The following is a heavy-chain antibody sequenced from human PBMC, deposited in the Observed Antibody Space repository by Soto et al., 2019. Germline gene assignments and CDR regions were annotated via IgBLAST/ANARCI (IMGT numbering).Heavy chain of an antibody. CDR2: VHSSGIT. CDR3: ARDGATSVSSSWYY. J-gene: IGHJ4*02. CDR1: GGSVSNDNFY. D-gene: IGHD6-13*01. Sequence: SETLSLTCTVSGGSVSNDNFYWSWIRQPPGKGLEWIGYVHSSGITNYNPSLKRRVTISVDTSRNQFSLRLSSVTAADTAVYYCARDGATSVSSSWYYWGPGTLVTVSS. V-gene: IGHV4-61*01.